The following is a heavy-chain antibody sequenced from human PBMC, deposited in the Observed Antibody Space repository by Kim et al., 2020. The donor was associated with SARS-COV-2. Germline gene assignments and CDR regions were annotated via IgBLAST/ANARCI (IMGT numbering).Heavy chain of an antibody. D-gene: IGHD1-26*01. CDR3: ARGAGSGSYYYYGMDV. Sequence: SVKGRFTISRENAKNSLYLQMNSLRDGDTAVYYCARGAGSGSYYYYGMDVWGQGTTVTVSS. V-gene: IGHV3-13*01. J-gene: IGHJ6*02.